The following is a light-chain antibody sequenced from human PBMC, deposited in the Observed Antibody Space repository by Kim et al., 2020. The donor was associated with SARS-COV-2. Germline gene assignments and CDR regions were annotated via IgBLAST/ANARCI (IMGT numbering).Light chain of an antibody. CDR1: QSVNND. CDR3: QQHNSRPLT. CDR2: GAS. V-gene: IGKV3-15*01. J-gene: IGKJ5*01. Sequence: VSPGQSPTVSCRASQSVNNDLAWYQQKPGQAPRLLIYGASSRATGIPARFSGSGSGTEFTLTISSLQSEDSAVYYCQQHNSRPLTFGQGTRLEIK.